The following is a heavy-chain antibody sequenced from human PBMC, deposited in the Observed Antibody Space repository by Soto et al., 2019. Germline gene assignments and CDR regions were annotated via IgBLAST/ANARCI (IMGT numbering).Heavy chain of an antibody. J-gene: IGHJ5*02. Sequence: PGGSLRLSCTASGFIFSNYYMSWIRQAPGKGLEWVSSISSRDLSIYYADSVKGRFTIFRDNAKNSLFLHMSDLRAADTAVYYCARVSATGRHVTGRDHFDPWGQGTLVPVCS. D-gene: IGHD1-1*01. V-gene: IGHV3-11*01. CDR1: GFIFSNYY. CDR3: ARVSATGRHVTGRDHFDP. CDR2: ISSRDLSI.